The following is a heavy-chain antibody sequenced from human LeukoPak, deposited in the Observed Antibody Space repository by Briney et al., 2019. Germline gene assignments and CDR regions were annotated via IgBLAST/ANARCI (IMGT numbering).Heavy chain of an antibody. V-gene: IGHV3-23*01. CDR2: ITGSGGTT. J-gene: IGHJ4*02. CDR1: GFTFASYA. Sequence: PGAPLRLSCTASGFTFASYAMSWVRQAPGKGLEWVSTITGSGGTTLYADSVKGRFTISRDNSKNTLYLQMNSLRAEDTAIYYCAKRSVTALYYFDYWGQGTLVTVSS. D-gene: IGHD2-21*02. CDR3: AKRSVTALYYFDY.